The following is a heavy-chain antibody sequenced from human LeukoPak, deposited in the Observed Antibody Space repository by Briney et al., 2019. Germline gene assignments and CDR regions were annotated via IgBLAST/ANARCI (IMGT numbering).Heavy chain of an antibody. Sequence: ASVKVSCKASGYTFTGDYMHWVPQAPGQGLEWMGWINPNSGGTNYTQTFQGRVTMTRDTSISTAYMELSRLRYDATAVYYCAGTYYDLLPGYYINDWFDPWGQGTLVTVSS. CDR2: INPNSGGT. CDR1: GYTFTGDY. CDR3: AGTYYDLLPGYYINDWFDP. V-gene: IGHV1-2*02. J-gene: IGHJ5*02. D-gene: IGHD3-9*01.